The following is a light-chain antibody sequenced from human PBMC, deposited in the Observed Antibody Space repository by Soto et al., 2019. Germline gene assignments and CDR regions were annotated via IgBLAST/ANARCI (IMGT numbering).Light chain of an antibody. V-gene: IGKV3-15*01. Sequence: EIVMTQSPATLSVSPGERATLSCRASQSVSSNLAWYQQKPGQAPRLLISGASTRATGIPARFSGSGSGTEFPLIISSRQSEDFAVYYCQHYNNWSPWTFGQGTKVEIK. CDR3: QHYNNWSPWT. CDR2: GAS. J-gene: IGKJ1*01. CDR1: QSVSSN.